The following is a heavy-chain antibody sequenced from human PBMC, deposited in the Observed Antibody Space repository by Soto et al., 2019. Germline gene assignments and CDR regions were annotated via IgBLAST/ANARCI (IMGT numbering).Heavy chain of an antibody. V-gene: IGHV1-69*13. CDR3: ATFSRGTWSGFTSY. Sequence: SVKVSCKASGYTFTSYYMNWVRQAPGQGLEWMGGIIPTSGSPNYARDFHDRLTITADVSTSSAYMELRSLKSEDTAVYYCATFSRGTWSGFTSYWGQGSLVTVSS. D-gene: IGHD3-3*01. CDR2: IIPTSGSP. CDR1: GYTFTSYY. J-gene: IGHJ1*01.